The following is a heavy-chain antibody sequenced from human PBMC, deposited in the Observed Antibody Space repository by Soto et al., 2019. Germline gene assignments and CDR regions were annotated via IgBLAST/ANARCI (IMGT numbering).Heavy chain of an antibody. J-gene: IGHJ3*02. CDR2: IIPIFGTA. CDR1: GGTFSSYA. D-gene: IGHD1-1*01. Sequence: QVQLVQSGAEVKKPGSSVKVSCKASGGTFSSYAISWVRQAPGQGLEWMGGIIPIFGTANYAQKFQGRVTITADESTSTAYMELSSLRSEDTAVYCCARGSSSGISQTYAFDIWGQGTMVTVSS. V-gene: IGHV1-69*01. CDR3: ARGSSSGISQTYAFDI.